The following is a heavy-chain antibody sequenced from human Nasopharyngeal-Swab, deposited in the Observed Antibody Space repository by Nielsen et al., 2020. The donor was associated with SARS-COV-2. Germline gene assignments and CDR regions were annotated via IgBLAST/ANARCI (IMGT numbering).Heavy chain of an antibody. Sequence: SETLSLTCAVSGGSISSGGYSWSWIRQPPGKGLEWTGYIYHSGSTYYNPSLKSRVTISVDTSKNQFSLKLSSVTAADTAVYYCARATRTIFGVVEAFDIWGQGTMVTVSS. D-gene: IGHD3-3*01. CDR1: GGSISSGGYS. V-gene: IGHV4-30-2*01. CDR2: IYHSGST. CDR3: ARATRTIFGVVEAFDI. J-gene: IGHJ3*02.